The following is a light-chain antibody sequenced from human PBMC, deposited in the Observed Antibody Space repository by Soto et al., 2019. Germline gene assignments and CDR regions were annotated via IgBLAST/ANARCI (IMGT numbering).Light chain of an antibody. J-gene: IGKJ4*01. Sequence: DLQMTQSPSSLSASVGDRVTITCQASQDISKYLNWYQQKPGKAPKFLIYDASNLETGVPSRFSGSGSGTDFTFTISSLQPEDIATYYCQQYDNLPITFGGGTKVEIK. CDR3: QQYDNLPIT. CDR1: QDISKY. CDR2: DAS. V-gene: IGKV1-33*01.